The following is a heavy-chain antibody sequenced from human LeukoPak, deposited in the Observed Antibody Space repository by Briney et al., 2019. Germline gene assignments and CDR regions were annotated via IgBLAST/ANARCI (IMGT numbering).Heavy chain of an antibody. D-gene: IGHD1-14*01. V-gene: IGHV3-30*18. CDR2: ISYDGSNK. CDR3: AKDLPPRSEYYYYYYGMDV. CDR1: GFTFSSYG. J-gene: IGHJ6*02. Sequence: PGGSLRLSCAASGFTFSSYGMHWVRQAPGKGLEGVAVISYDGSNKYYADSVKGRFTISRDNSKNTLYLQMNSLRAEDTAVYYCAKDLPPRSEYYYYYYGMDVWGQGTTVTVSS.